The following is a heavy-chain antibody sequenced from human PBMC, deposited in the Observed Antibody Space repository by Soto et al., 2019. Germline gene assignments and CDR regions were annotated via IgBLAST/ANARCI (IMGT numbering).Heavy chain of an antibody. D-gene: IGHD1-26*01. Sequence: SETLSLTCNVSGGSIRSYYWSWIRQPAGKPLEWIGRIYTTGSTNYNPSLKSRVTMSIDTSKSQFSLKVSSVTAADTAVYYCAREGASGFGMDVWGQGTTVTVSS. CDR3: AREGASGFGMDV. J-gene: IGHJ6*02. V-gene: IGHV4-4*07. CDR2: IYTTGST. CDR1: GGSIRSYY.